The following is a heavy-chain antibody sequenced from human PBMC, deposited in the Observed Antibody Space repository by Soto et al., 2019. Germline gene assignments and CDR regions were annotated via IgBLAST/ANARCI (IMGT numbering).Heavy chain of an antibody. CDR2: ISVSGETT. CDR3: AKEQWLIQGHFDY. Sequence: EVQLLESGRGLVRPGGSLRLSCAASGFSFTNYAMSWVRQAPGKGLEWLSAISVSGETTYYAESVRGRFTISRDNSRATVFLQMSNLRAEDTDLYYCAKEQWLIQGHFDYWGQGILVTVSS. J-gene: IGHJ4*02. D-gene: IGHD5-18*01. CDR1: GFSFTNYA. V-gene: IGHV3-23*01.